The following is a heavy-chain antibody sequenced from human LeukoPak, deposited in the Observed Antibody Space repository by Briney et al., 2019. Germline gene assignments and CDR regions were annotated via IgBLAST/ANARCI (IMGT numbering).Heavy chain of an antibody. CDR3: ARVSRGVRGVITLHDY. D-gene: IGHD3-10*01. Sequence: SQTLSLTCAISGDSVSSNSAAWNWIRQSPSRGLEWLGRTYYRSKWYNDYAVSVKSRITINPDTSKNQFSLQLNSVTPEDTAVYYCARVSRGVRGVITLHDYWGQGTLVTVSS. V-gene: IGHV6-1*01. CDR1: GDSVSSNSAA. J-gene: IGHJ4*02. CDR2: TYYRSKWYN.